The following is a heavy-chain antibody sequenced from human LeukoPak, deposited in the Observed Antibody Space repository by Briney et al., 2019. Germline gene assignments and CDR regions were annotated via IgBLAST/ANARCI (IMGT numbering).Heavy chain of an antibody. CDR2: MNPNSGNT. Sequence: ASVKVSCKASGYTFTSYDINWVRQAPGQGLEWMGWMNPNSGNTGYAQKFQGRVTMTRNTSTSTAYMELSSLRSEDTAVYYCARGCSSTSCYPWGGYWGQGTLVTVSS. V-gene: IGHV1-8*01. CDR3: ARGCSSTSCYPWGGY. J-gene: IGHJ4*02. CDR1: GYTFTSYD. D-gene: IGHD2-2*01.